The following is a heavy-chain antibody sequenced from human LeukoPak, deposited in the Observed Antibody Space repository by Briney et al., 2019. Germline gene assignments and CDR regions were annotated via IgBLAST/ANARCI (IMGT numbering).Heavy chain of an antibody. V-gene: IGHV3-21*01. CDR2: ISSSSSYI. Sequence: PGGSLRLSCAASGFTFSSYAMSWVRQAPGKGLEWVSSISSSSSYIYYADSVKGRFTISRDNAKNSLYLQMNSLRAEDTAVYYCARGRGSSYYFDYWGQGTLVTVSS. CDR3: ARGRGSSYYFDY. CDR1: GFTFSSYA. D-gene: IGHD2-15*01. J-gene: IGHJ4*02.